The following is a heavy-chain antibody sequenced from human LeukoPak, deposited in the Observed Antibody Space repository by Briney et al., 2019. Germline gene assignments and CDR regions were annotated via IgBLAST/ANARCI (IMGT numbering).Heavy chain of an antibody. V-gene: IGHV4-59*01. D-gene: IGHD3-10*01. J-gene: IGHJ5*02. Sequence: SEILSLTCTVSGGSISSYYWSWIRQPPGKGLEWIGYIYYSGSTNYNPSLKSRVTISVDTSKNQFSLELSSVTAADTAVYYCARVTFGVGNWFDPWGQGTLVTVSS. CDR1: GGSISSYY. CDR3: ARVTFGVGNWFDP. CDR2: IYYSGST.